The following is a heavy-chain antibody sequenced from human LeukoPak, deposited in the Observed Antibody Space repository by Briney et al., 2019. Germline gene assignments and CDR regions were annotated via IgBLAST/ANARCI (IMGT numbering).Heavy chain of an antibody. J-gene: IGHJ4*02. V-gene: IGHV3-74*01. Sequence: GGSLRLPCAASGFTFSSYWMHWVRQAPGKGLVWVSRINSDGSSTSYADSVKGRFTISRDNAKNTLYLQMNSLRAEDTAVYYCASGGTMVRGVIFYWGQGTLVTVSS. CDR2: INSDGSST. D-gene: IGHD3-10*01. CDR1: GFTFSSYW. CDR3: ASGGTMVRGVIFY.